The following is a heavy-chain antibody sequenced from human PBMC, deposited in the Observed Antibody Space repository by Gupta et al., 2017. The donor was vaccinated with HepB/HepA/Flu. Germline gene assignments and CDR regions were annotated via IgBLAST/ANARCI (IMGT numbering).Heavy chain of an antibody. V-gene: IGHV3-66*01. CDR3: ARGNVLLPFDY. D-gene: IGHD3-22*01. J-gene: IGHJ4*02. Sequence: EVQLVESGGGLVQPGGSLRLSCAASGFTVSSNYLSWVRQAPGKGLEWVSVIYSGVSTYYADSVKGRFTISRDNAKNTLYLQMNSLRAEDTAVYYCARGNVLLPFDYWGQGTLVTGSS. CDR1: GFTVSSNY. CDR2: IYSGVST.